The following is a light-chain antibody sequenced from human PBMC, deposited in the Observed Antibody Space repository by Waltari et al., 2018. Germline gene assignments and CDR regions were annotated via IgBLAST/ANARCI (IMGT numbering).Light chain of an antibody. CDR2: VNSDGSH. V-gene: IGLV4-69*01. Sequence: QLMLTQSPSASASLGASVKLTCTLSSGHSSYAIAWHQQQPEKGPRYLMKVNSDGSHLKGDGIPDRFSGSSSGAGRYLPISSLQSEDEAEYYCQTGGFGMWVFGGGTKLTVL. CDR3: QTGGFGMWV. J-gene: IGLJ3*02. CDR1: SGHSSYA.